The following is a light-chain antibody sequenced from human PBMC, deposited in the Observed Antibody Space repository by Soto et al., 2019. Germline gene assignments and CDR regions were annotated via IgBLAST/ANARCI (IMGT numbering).Light chain of an antibody. CDR3: SSYTTSNTRQIV. CDR1: SSDVGGYNY. Sequence: QSVLTQPASVSGSPGQPITISCTGTSSDVGGYNYVSWYQQHPGKAPKFMIYDVSNRPSGVSNRFSGSKSGNTASLTISGLQAEDEADYYCSSYTTSNTRQIVLGTGTKVTDL. V-gene: IGLV2-14*01. CDR2: DVS. J-gene: IGLJ1*01.